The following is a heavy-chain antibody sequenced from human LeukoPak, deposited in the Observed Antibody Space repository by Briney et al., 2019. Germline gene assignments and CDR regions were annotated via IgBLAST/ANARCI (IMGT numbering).Heavy chain of an antibody. V-gene: IGHV3-64*01. CDR3: AKNMDILTGYLWSLDY. CDR1: GFTFSSYA. D-gene: IGHD3-9*01. CDR2: INSNGGST. J-gene: IGHJ4*02. Sequence: GGSLRLSCVASGFTFSSYARHWVRQTPGKGLEYVSGINSNGGSTHYANSVKGRFTISRDNSKNTLYLQMNSLRAEDTAVYYCAKNMDILTGYLWSLDYWGQGTLVTVSS.